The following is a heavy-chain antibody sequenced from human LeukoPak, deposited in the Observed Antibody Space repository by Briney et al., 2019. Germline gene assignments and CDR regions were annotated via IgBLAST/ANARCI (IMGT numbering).Heavy chain of an antibody. V-gene: IGHV3-7*01. J-gene: IGHJ2*01. D-gene: IGHD2-2*02. CDR2: IKQDGSEK. Sequence: GGSLRLSCAASGFTFSSYWMSWVRQAPGKGLEWVASIKQDGSEKYYVDSVKGRFTISRDNAKNSLYLQMNSLRAEDTAVYYCARDLGYCSSTSCYTSWYFDLWGRGTLVTVSS. CDR1: GFTFSSYW. CDR3: ARDLGYCSSTSCYTSWYFDL.